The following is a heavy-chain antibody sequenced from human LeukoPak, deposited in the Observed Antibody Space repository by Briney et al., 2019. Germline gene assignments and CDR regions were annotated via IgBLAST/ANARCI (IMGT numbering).Heavy chain of an antibody. CDR3: ARSTVEMATITPYYYYYMDV. V-gene: IGHV4-59*11. CDR2: IYYSGST. J-gene: IGHJ6*03. CDR1: GGSISSHY. D-gene: IGHD5-24*01. Sequence: SETLSLTCTVSGGSISSHYWSWIRQPPGKGLEWIGYIYYSGSTNYNPSLKSRVTISVDTSKNQLSLKLSSVTAADTAVYYCARSTVEMATITPYYYYYMDVWGKGTTVTVSS.